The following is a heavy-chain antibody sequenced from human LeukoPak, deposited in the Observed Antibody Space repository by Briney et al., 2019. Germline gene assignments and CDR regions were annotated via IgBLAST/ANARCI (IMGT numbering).Heavy chain of an antibody. Sequence: GGSLRLTCAASGFTFNTYGMSWVRQAPGKGLEWVAVIWHDGSNTHYADSVKGRFTISRDNSKNTLYLQMNSLRAEDTAVYYCARDKERVRFLEWLTHDDDAFDIWGQGTMVTVSS. CDR3: ARDKERVRFLEWLTHDDDAFDI. CDR2: IWHDGSNT. CDR1: GFTFNTYG. D-gene: IGHD3-3*01. J-gene: IGHJ3*02. V-gene: IGHV3-33*01.